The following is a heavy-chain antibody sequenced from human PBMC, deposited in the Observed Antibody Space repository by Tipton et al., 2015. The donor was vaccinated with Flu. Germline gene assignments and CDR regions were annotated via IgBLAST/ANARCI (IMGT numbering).Heavy chain of an antibody. D-gene: IGHD2-21*02. CDR3: ATHCVGVCSHAFDI. J-gene: IGHJ3*02. CDR1: GGSFSGYY. CDR2: INHSGGT. V-gene: IGHV4-34*01. Sequence: TLSLTCAVYGGSFSGYYWSWIRQPPGKGLEWIGEINHSGGTNYNPSLKSRVTISGDTSNNQFSLKLSSVTAADTAVYYCATHCVGVCSHAFDIWGQGTMVTVSS.